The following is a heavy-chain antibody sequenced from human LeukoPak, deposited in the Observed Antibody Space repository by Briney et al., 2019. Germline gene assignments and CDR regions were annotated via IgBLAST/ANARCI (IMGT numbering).Heavy chain of an antibody. V-gene: IGHV1-69*13. CDR3: AGYCSSTSCYLEKVCYYYGMDV. Sequence: GASVKVSCKASGGTFSSYAISWVRQAPGQGLEWMGGIIPIFGTANYAQKFQGRVTITADESTSTAYMELSSLRSEDTAVYYCAGYCSSTSCYLEKVCYYYGMDVWGKGTTVTVSS. CDR1: GGTFSSYA. CDR2: IIPIFGTA. D-gene: IGHD2-2*01. J-gene: IGHJ6*04.